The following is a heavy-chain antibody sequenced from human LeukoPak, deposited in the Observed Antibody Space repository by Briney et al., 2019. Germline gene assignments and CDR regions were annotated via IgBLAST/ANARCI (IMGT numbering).Heavy chain of an antibody. CDR1: GGSISSCY. D-gene: IGHD3-22*01. J-gene: IGHJ4*02. V-gene: IGHV4-59*01. CDR2: IYYSGST. Sequence: PSETLSLTCTVSGGSISSCYWSWIRQPPGKGLEWIGYIYYSGSTNYNPSLKSRVTISVDTSKNQFSLKLSSVTAADTAVYYCASHGTNDSSELLYWGQGTLITVSS. CDR3: ASHGTNDSSELLY.